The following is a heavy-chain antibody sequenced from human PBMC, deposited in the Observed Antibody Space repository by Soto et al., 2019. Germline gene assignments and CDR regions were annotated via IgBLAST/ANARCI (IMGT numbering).Heavy chain of an antibody. Sequence: QVHVQQSGPGLVKPSETLSLSCTVSSGPSSSHNWGWIRQPPGRGLEWIGYVYYTGGTSYNPSLRSRGTTSADTSTNHITLTLSSVTAADTAVYYCVRQGIDYLHGLVDVGGQGTTVSVSS. V-gene: IGHV4-59*08. CDR2: VYYTGGT. CDR1: SGPSSSHN. J-gene: IGHJ6*02. CDR3: VRQGIDYLHGLVDV. D-gene: IGHD1-26*01.